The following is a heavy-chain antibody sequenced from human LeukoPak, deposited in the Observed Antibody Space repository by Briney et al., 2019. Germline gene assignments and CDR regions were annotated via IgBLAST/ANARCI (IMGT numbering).Heavy chain of an antibody. Sequence: QTGRCLRLSCSASGFTFSSYAMHWVRQAPGKGREYVSAISSNGGSTYYADSVKGRFTISRDNSKNTLYLQMSSLRAEATAVYYCVRIGQQLWGQGTLVTVSS. CDR2: ISSNGGST. J-gene: IGHJ4*02. CDR1: GFTFSSYA. CDR3: VRIGQQL. V-gene: IGHV3-64D*06. D-gene: IGHD6-13*01.